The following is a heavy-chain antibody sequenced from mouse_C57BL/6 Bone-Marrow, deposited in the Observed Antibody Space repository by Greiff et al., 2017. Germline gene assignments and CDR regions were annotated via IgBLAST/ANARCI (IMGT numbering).Heavy chain of an antibody. CDR2: ISSGGDYI. Sequence: EVKLMESGEGLVKPGGSLKLSCAASGFTFSSYAMSWVRQTPEKRLEWVAYISSGGDYIYYADTVKGRFTISRDNARNTLYLQMSSLKSEDTAMYYCTRGYGYDDYYAMDYWGQGTSGTVSS. CDR3: TRGYGYDDYYAMDY. D-gene: IGHD2-2*01. V-gene: IGHV5-9-1*02. CDR1: GFTFSSYA. J-gene: IGHJ4*01.